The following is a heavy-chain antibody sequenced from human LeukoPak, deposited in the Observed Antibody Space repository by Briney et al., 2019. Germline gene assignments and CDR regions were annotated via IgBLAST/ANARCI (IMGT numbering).Heavy chain of an antibody. CDR2: ISYDGNNK. CDR3: ARGRHRVYYYSYMDV. J-gene: IGHJ6*03. V-gene: IGHV3-30*04. CDR1: GFTFRNYV. Sequence: GRSQRLSCEASGFTFRNYVIHWVRQAPGKGLEWVALISYDGNNKYSGDSVKGRFTISRDNSKNTLYLQMNSLRAEDTAVYYCARGRHRVYYYSYMDVWGKGTTVTVSS.